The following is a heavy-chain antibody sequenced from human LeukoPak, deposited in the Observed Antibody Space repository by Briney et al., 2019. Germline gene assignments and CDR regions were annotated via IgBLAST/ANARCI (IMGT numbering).Heavy chain of an antibody. CDR2: ISSDGNTK. Sequence: GGSLRLSCAASGFTFSNYPMHRVRQAPGKGLEWVAVISSDGNTKYYVDSVKGRFTISRDNSKNTLYLQMNSLRPEDAAIYYCAKTNPRDYTLPLIGHRGPGNLVTVSS. CDR1: GFTFSNYP. J-gene: IGHJ4*02. D-gene: IGHD4-11*01. CDR3: AKTNPRDYTLPLIGH. V-gene: IGHV3-30*04.